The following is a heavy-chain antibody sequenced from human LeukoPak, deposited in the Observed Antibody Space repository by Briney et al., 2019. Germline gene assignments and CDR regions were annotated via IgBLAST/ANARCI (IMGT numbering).Heavy chain of an antibody. Sequence: ASLKVSCKASGYTFTSYSISWVRQAPGQGLEWMGWISVYNGNTKYAQKFQGRVTTTTDTSTSTAYMELRSLRSDDTAVYYCARDQVAVAGDFDYWGQGTLVTVSS. V-gene: IGHV1-18*04. CDR1: GYTFTSYS. J-gene: IGHJ4*02. CDR3: ARDQVAVAGDFDY. D-gene: IGHD6-19*01. CDR2: ISVYNGNT.